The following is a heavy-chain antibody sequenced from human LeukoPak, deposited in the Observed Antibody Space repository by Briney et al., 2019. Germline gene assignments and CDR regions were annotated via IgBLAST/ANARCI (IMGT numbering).Heavy chain of an antibody. J-gene: IGHJ6*02. CDR2: INPSGGST. CDR1: GFTFSSYA. Sequence: GGSLRLSCAASGFTFSSYAMHWVRQAPGQGLEWMGIINPSGGSTSYAQKFQGRVTMTRDTSTSTVYMELSSLRSEDTAVYYCARDRSNGGSYGMDVWGQGTTVTVSS. D-gene: IGHD1-26*01. CDR3: ARDRSNGGSYGMDV. V-gene: IGHV1-46*01.